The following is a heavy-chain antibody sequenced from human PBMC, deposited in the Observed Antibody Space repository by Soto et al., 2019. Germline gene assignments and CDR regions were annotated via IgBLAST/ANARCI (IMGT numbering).Heavy chain of an antibody. J-gene: IGHJ3*02. V-gene: IGHV3-30*18. CDR1: GFTFSSYG. D-gene: IGHD5-18*01. Sequence: QVQLVESGGGVVQPGRSLRLSCAASGFTFSSYGMHWVRQAPGKGLEWVAVISYDGSNKYYADSVKGRFTISRDNSKNTLYLQMNSLRAEDTAVYYCAKGRRGYSYGPYAFDIWGQGTMVTVSS. CDR2: ISYDGSNK. CDR3: AKGRRGYSYGPYAFDI.